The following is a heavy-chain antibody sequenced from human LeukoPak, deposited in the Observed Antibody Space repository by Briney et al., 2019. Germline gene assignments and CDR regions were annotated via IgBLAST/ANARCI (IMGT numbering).Heavy chain of an antibody. CDR2: IYIDGIT. J-gene: IGHJ6*02. CDR3: ARLFTRAWEYRYGIDV. Sequence: SETLSLTCTVSGGSIRTDGSYWAWIRQPPGKGLEWIGSIYIDGITHYNSSLQSRVTLSIDTSKNQFSLKLTSVTAADTAVFYCARLFTRAWEYRYGIDVWGQGTAVTVSS. V-gene: IGHV4-39*01. D-gene: IGHD1-26*01. CDR1: GGSIRTDGSY.